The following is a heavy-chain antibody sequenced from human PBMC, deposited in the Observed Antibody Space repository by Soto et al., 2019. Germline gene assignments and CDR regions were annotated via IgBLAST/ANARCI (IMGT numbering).Heavy chain of an antibody. CDR2: IWYDENNK. CDR1: GFTFRTHG. J-gene: IGHJ4*02. D-gene: IGHD3-10*01. V-gene: IGHV3-33*01. CDR3: ARDFKKGSYLDY. Sequence: QVQLVESGGGVVQPGRSLRLSCATSGFTFRTHGFHWVRQAPGKGLEWVALIWYDENNKNYADSVKGRFTISRDNSQNILYRQINNLRAEDTAVYYCARDFKKGSYLDYGGQGTLVTVSS.